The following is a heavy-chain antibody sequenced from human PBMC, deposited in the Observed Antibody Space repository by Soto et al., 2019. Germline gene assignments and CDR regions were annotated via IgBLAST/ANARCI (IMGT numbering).Heavy chain of an antibody. CDR1: ESTLSNVW. Sequence: GGSLRLSCAPSESTLSNVWMSWVRQAPGKGLEWVGRVKREIDGGTPDYAAPVKGRFSITRADSKNTIYLQMNSLRTEDTAVYYCTTDPIRDYWGLGTLVTVSS. CDR3: TTDPIRDY. CDR2: VKREIDGGTP. V-gene: IGHV3-15*01. J-gene: IGHJ4*02. D-gene: IGHD2-21*01.